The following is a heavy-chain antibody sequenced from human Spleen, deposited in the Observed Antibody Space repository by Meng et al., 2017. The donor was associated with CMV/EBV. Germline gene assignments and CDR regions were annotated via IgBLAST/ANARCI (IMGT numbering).Heavy chain of an antibody. J-gene: IGHJ3*02. CDR1: GFTFDDYS. Sequence: GGSLRLSCEASGFTFDDYSMHWVRQAPGKGLEWVSGISWNSGNTGYVDSVKGRFNISRDNAKHSLYLQMKSLRPEDTALYYCVSSGLAFDIWGQGTMVTVSS. CDR2: ISWNSGNT. CDR3: VSSGLAFDI. V-gene: IGHV3-9*01. D-gene: IGHD2-15*01.